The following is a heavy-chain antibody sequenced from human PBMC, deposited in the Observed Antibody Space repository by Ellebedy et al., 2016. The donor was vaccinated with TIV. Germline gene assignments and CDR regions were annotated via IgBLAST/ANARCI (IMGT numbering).Heavy chain of an antibody. CDR3: ARHRYSGYDLDY. Sequence: SETLSLTCSVSGYSINSGYHWGWIRQPPGKRLEWLGSIYYSGRTYYNPSLQSRVTMSVDTSKNQFSLQLSSVTAADTAVYYCARHRYSGYDLDYWGQGTLVTVSS. CDR1: GYSINSGYH. CDR2: IYYSGRT. J-gene: IGHJ4*02. V-gene: IGHV4-38-2*02. D-gene: IGHD5-12*01.